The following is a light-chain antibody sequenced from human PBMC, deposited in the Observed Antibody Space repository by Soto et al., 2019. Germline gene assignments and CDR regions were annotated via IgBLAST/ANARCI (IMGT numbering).Light chain of an antibody. CDR3: SSYTRSNTYV. J-gene: IGLJ1*01. Sequence: QSALTQPPSVSGSPGHSVAISCTGTSSDVGSYNRVAWYQQPPGTAPKLMISEVNNRPSGVPDRFSGSKSGNTASLTISGLQAEDEADYYCSSYTRSNTYVFGTGTRSP. V-gene: IGLV2-18*02. CDR1: SSDVGSYNR. CDR2: EVN.